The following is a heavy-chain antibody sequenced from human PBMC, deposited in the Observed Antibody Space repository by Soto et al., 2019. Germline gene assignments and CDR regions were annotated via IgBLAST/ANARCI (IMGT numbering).Heavy chain of an antibody. CDR3: AKEEWGGYYGYIWGSRDDY. J-gene: IGHJ4*02. CDR1: GFTFSSYA. CDR2: ISGSGGST. Sequence: EVQLLESGGGLVQPGGSLRLSCAASGFTFSSYAMSWVRQAPGKGLEWVSAISGSGGSTYYADSVKGRFTISRDNSKNTLYLQMNSLRAEDTAVYYCAKEEWGGYYGYIWGSRDDYWGQGTLVTVSS. V-gene: IGHV3-23*01. D-gene: IGHD3-16*01.